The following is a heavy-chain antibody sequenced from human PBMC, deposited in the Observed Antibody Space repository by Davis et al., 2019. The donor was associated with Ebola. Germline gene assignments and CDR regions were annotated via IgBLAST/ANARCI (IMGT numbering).Heavy chain of an antibody. J-gene: IGHJ4*02. D-gene: IGHD3-10*01. CDR1: GYTFTSYA. V-gene: IGHV1-3*01. Sequence: ASVKVSCKASGYTFTSYAMHWVRQAPGQRLEWMGWINAGNGNTKYSQKFQGRVTITRDTSASTAYMELRSLRSDDTAVYYCARVFTVTMVRGVIRAFDYWGQGTLVTVSS. CDR3: ARVFTVTMVRGVIRAFDY. CDR2: INAGNGNT.